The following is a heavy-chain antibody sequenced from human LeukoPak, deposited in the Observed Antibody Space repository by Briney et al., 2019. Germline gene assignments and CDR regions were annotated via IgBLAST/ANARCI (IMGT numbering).Heavy chain of an antibody. J-gene: IGHJ4*02. CDR3: ARDLRDYYDSSGYYYYFDY. Sequence: GASVKVSCKASGGTFSSYAISWVRQAPGQGLEWMGGIIPIFGTANYAQKFQGRVTITADESTSTAYMELSSLRSEDTAVYYCARDLRDYYDSSGYYYYFDYWGQGTLVTVSS. CDR2: IIPIFGTA. CDR1: GGTFSSYA. D-gene: IGHD3-22*01. V-gene: IGHV1-69*13.